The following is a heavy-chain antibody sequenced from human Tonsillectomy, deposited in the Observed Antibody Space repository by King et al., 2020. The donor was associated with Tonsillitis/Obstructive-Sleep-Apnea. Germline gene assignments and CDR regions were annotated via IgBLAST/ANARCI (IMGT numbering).Heavy chain of an antibody. CDR1: GYTLTRYY. J-gene: IGHJ4*02. CDR3: ARDDVVGRYIDY. V-gene: IGHV1-46*01. D-gene: IGHD2-2*01. CDR2: INPSDGIT. Sequence: VQLVESGAEVKKPGASVKVSCKASGYTLTRYYIHWIRQATRQGLEWMGIINPSDGITSYAQKIQGRVTMTRDTSTRTVYMELGSLRSDDKAVYYCARDDVVGRYIDYWGQGTLVTVSS.